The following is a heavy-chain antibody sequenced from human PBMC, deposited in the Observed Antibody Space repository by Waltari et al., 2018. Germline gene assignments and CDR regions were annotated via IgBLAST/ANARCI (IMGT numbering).Heavy chain of an antibody. CDR3: ARGGYITMIVGGEMGY. J-gene: IGHJ4*02. V-gene: IGHV1-18*01. CDR2: ISAYNGNT. D-gene: IGHD3-22*01. Sequence: QVQLLQSGAGVKKPGAAVKVSCKASGYTFTSYGISWVRQAPGQGLEWMGWISAYNGNTNYAQKRQGRVTMTTDTSTSTAYMELRSLRSDDTAVYYCARGGYITMIVGGEMGYWGQGTLVTVSS. CDR1: GYTFTSYG.